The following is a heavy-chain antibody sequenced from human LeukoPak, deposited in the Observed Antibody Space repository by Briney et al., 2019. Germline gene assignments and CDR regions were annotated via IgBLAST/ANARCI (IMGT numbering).Heavy chain of an antibody. J-gene: IGHJ4*02. CDR2: ISNSASNI. CDR3: ARTPPGGWYGSLDY. V-gene: IGHV3-48*03. D-gene: IGHD6-19*01. CDR1: GFTFSTYE. Sequence: PGGSLRLSCAASGFTFSTYEMNWVRQAPGKGLEWVSYISNSASNIYYADSVKGRFTISRDSAKNSLYLQMNSLRGEDTAVYYCARTPPGGWYGSLDYWGQGTLVTVSS.